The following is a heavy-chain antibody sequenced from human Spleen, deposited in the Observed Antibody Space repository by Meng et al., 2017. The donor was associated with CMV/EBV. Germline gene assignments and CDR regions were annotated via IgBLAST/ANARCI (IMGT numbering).Heavy chain of an antibody. D-gene: IGHD3-16*01. Sequence: GYTFSSYAMHWVRQAPGKGLEWLAIIRNDGTNTYYADSLKGRVTISRDNSRNTLSLEMTSLRPEDTAVYYCAKDRRPGLLGILVIVDQWGPGTLVTVSS. CDR3: AKDRRPGLLGILVIVDQ. CDR1: GYTFSSYA. CDR2: IRNDGTNT. V-gene: IGHV3-30*02. J-gene: IGHJ5*02.